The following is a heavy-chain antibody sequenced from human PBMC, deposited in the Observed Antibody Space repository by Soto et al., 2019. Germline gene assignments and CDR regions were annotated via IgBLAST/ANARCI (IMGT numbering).Heavy chain of an antibody. Sequence: GESLKISCKGSGYSFTSYWIGWVRKMPGKGLEWMGIIYPGDSDTRYSPSFQGQVTISADKSISTAYLQWSSLKASDTAMYYCARHGTGYSSSWYVDYWGQGPLVTVSS. CDR1: GYSFTSYW. J-gene: IGHJ4*02. CDR3: ARHGTGYSSSWYVDY. CDR2: IYPGDSDT. V-gene: IGHV5-51*01. D-gene: IGHD6-13*01.